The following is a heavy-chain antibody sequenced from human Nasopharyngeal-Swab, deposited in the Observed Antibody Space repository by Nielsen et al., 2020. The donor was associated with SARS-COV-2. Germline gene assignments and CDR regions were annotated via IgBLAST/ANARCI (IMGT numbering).Heavy chain of an antibody. D-gene: IGHD1-1*01. Sequence: SVKVSCKASGGTFSSYAISWVRQAPGQGLEWMGGIIHIFGTANYAQKFQGRVTITADESTSTAYMELSSVRSEDTAVYYCARIAVHHNWFDPWGQGTLVTVSS. CDR1: GGTFSSYA. CDR2: IIHIFGTA. CDR3: ARIAVHHNWFDP. J-gene: IGHJ5*02. V-gene: IGHV1-69*13.